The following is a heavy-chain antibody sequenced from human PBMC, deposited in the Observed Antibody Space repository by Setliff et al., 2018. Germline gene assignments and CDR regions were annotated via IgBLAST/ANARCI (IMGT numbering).Heavy chain of an antibody. J-gene: IGHJ4*02. CDR2: ISPYTGNA. CDR1: GYTFTDYG. Sequence: ASVKVSCKASGYTFTDYGVTWVRQAPGQGLEWVGWISPYTGNAYYAPKFQGRVSLTTDTSTTTAYMDLRSLRPDDTAICFCSRLVRFCTRTSCQRLSGDDYWGQGTLVTVSS. V-gene: IGHV1-18*01. D-gene: IGHD2-2*01. CDR3: SRLVRFCTRTSCQRLSGDDY.